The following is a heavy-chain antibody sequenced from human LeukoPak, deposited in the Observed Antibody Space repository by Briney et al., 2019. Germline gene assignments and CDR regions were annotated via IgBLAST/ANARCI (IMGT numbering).Heavy chain of an antibody. V-gene: IGHV3-74*01. Sequence: GGSLRLSCAASRFSFSNYWMHWVRQAPGKGLAWVSRVKSDGSNPSYADSVKGRFTISRDNAENMLYLQMNTLGAEDTAVYYCARDIVSGSGSLDYWGQGTLVTVSS. CDR2: VKSDGSNP. D-gene: IGHD3-10*01. J-gene: IGHJ4*02. CDR3: ARDIVSGSGSLDY. CDR1: RFSFSNYW.